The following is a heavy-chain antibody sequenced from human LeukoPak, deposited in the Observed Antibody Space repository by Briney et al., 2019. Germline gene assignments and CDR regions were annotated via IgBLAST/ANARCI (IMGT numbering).Heavy chain of an antibody. D-gene: IGHD6-19*01. CDR1: GFTFSDFW. CDR3: AKDQRGLYSSGWYRY. V-gene: IGHV3-23*01. CDR2: ISGSGGST. Sequence: GGSLRLSCAGSGFTFSDFWMTWVRQTPGKGLEWVSAISGSGGSTYYADSVKGRFTISRDNSKNTLYLQMNSPRAEDTAVYYCAKDQRGLYSSGWYRYWGQGTLVTVSS. J-gene: IGHJ4*02.